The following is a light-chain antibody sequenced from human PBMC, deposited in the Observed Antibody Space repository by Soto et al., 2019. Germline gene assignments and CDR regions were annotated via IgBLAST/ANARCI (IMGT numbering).Light chain of an antibody. CDR3: QHYDNWPLKFT. Sequence: EIVMTQSPGTVSVSPGGRATLSCGASQSISSNLAWYQQKPGQAPRLGIYGASTRDPGIAATLSGSGSGTGFNLTITTLQSKDFAVYYCQHYDNWPLKFTFGPGTTVEIK. V-gene: IGKV3D-15*01. J-gene: IGKJ3*01. CDR2: GAS. CDR1: QSISSN.